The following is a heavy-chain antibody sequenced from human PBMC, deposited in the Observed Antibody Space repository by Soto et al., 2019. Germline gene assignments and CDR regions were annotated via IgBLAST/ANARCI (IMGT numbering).Heavy chain of an antibody. CDR2: IYYSGST. Sequence: SEALSLTCTVSGGSIIRGDYYWSLLRQPPGKGLEWIGYIYYSGSTYYNPSLKSRVTISVDTSEHQFSLKLSSVPAADTAVFYWARDLGGSWTNSYYYYGRDVWGKGTTVTVSS. J-gene: IGHJ6*04. D-gene: IGHD6-13*01. V-gene: IGHV4-30-4*01. CDR1: GGSIIRGDYY. CDR3: ARDLGGSWTNSYYYYGRDV.